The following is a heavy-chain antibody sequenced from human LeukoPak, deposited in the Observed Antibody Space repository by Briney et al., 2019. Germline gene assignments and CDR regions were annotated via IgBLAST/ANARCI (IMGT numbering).Heavy chain of an antibody. D-gene: IGHD3-10*01. V-gene: IGHV4-4*09. CDR2: IYGRGST. J-gene: IGHJ4*02. Sequence: TSETLSLTCTVSGESISTYYWSWIRQPPGKGLEWIGYIYGRGSTNYNPSLESRVTISVATSRKQFSQNLTSVTAADTAVYYCARYWQRDDYYFDYWGQGTLVTVSS. CDR1: GESISTYY. CDR3: ARYWQRDDYYFDY.